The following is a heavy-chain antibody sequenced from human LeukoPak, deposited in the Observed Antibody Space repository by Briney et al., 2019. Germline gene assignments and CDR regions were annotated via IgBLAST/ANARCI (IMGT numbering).Heavy chain of an antibody. CDR2: ISGSGGST. Sequence: GGSLRLSCAASGFTFSSYAMSWVRQAPGKGLEWVSAISGSGGSTYYADSVKGRFTISRDNSKNTLYLQMNSQRAEDTAVYYCAKDPGDIVVVPAAGIDYWGQGTLVTVSS. D-gene: IGHD2-2*01. CDR3: AKDPGDIVVVPAAGIDY. CDR1: GFTFSSYA. V-gene: IGHV3-23*01. J-gene: IGHJ4*02.